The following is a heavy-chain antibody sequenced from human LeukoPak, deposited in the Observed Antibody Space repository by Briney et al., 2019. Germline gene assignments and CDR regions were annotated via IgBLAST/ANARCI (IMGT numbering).Heavy chain of an antibody. V-gene: IGHV1-2*02. J-gene: IGHJ5*02. CDR2: INPNSGGT. D-gene: IGHD3-10*01. CDR1: GYTFTGYY. CDR3: ARDHSQYYYGSGSPESYNWFDP. Sequence: GASVKVSCKASGYTFTGYYMHWVRQAPGQGLEWMGWINPNSGGTNYAQKFQGRVTMTRDTSISTAYMELSRLRSDDTAVYYCARDHSQYYYGSGSPESYNWFDPWGQGTLVTVSS.